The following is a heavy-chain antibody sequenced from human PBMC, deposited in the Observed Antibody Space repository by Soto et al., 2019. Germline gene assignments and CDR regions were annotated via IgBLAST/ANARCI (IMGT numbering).Heavy chain of an antibody. D-gene: IGHD1-20*01. J-gene: IGHJ4*02. CDR3: ARVARYNTSRTRFDY. CDR1: GGSISSYY. CDR2: IYYSGST. V-gene: IGHV4-59*01. Sequence: SETLSLTCTVSGGSISSYYWSWIRQPPGKGLEWIGYIYYSGSTNYNPSLKSRVTISVDTSKNQFSLELSSVTAADTAVYYCARVARYNTSRTRFDYWGQGTLVTVSS.